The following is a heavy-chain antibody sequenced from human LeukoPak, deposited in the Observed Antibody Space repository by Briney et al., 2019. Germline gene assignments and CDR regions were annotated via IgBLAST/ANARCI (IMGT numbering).Heavy chain of an antibody. CDR2: IIPIFGTA. CDR1: GGTFSSYA. D-gene: IGHD4-23*01. CDR3: ARGWAGGTTVVTPWAY. J-gene: IGHJ4*02. Sequence: GASVKVSCKASGGTFSSYAISWVRHTPGQGLEWMGGIIPIFGTANYAQRFQGRVTITADESTSTAYMELSSLRSEDMAIYYCARGWAGGTTVVTPWAYWGQGTLVSVSS. V-gene: IGHV1-69*13.